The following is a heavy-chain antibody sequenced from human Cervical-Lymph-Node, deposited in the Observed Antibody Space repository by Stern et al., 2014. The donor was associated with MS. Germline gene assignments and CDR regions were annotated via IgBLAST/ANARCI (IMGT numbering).Heavy chain of an antibody. V-gene: IGHV1-69*06. J-gene: IGHJ6*02. CDR2: IIPIFCTT. D-gene: IGHD1-14*01. CDR1: GGTFSSFG. Sequence: VQLVESGAEVKKPGSSVKVSCKASGGTFSSFGISWVRQAPGQGLEWVGGIIPIFCTTNYAQQLQDRVTITADTSTSTAYMDLSSLRSEDTAVYYCASGLIPRDHYNYYGMEVWGQGTTVTVSS. CDR3: ASGLIPRDHYNYYGMEV.